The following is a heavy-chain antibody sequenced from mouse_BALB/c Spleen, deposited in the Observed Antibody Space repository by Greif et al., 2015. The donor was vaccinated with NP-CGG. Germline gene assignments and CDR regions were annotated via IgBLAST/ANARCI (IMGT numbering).Heavy chain of an antibody. V-gene: IGHV1-7*01. Sequence: VQLQQSGAELAKPGASVKMSCKASGYTFTSYWTHWVKQRPGQGLEWIGYINPSTGYTEYNQKFKDKATLTADKSSSTAYMQLSSLTSEDSAVYYCARSTYYGNYYYAMDYWGQGTSVTVSS. CDR3: ARSTYYGNYYYAMDY. CDR1: GYTFTSYW. J-gene: IGHJ4*01. CDR2: INPSTGYT. D-gene: IGHD2-10*01.